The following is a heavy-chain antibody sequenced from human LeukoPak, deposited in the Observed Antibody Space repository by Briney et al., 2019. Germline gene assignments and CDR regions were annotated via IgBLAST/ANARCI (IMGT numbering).Heavy chain of an antibody. CDR3: GKGSRTPDY. J-gene: IGHJ4*02. D-gene: IGHD3-10*01. CDR2: ISESGAVT. Sequence: GGSLRLSCAASGFIFSSYSMSWVRQAPGMGLECVSVISESGAVTYYADSVKGRFTISRDNSKNTLYLQMNSLRAEDTAVYYCGKGSRTPDYWGQGTPVTVSS. CDR1: GFIFSSYS. V-gene: IGHV3-23*01.